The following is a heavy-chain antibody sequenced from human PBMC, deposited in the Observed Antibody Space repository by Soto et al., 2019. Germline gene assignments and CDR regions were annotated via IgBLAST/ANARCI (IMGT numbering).Heavy chain of an antibody. CDR2: IKQDGSEK. V-gene: IGHV3-7*01. D-gene: IGHD6-19*01. Sequence: EVQLVESGGGLVQPGGSLRLSCAASGFTFSSYWMSWVRQAPGKGLEWVANIKQDGSEKYYVDSVKGRFTISRDNAKNSLYLQMNSLRAEDTAVYYCARFSRAVAGTVHFQHWGQGTLVTVSS. CDR1: GFTFSSYW. J-gene: IGHJ1*01. CDR3: ARFSRAVAGTVHFQH.